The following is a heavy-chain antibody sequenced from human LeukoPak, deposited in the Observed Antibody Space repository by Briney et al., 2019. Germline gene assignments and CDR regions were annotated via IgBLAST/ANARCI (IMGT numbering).Heavy chain of an antibody. V-gene: IGHV3-33*01. Sequence: GGSQRLSCAASGFTFSSYGMHWVRQAPGKGLEWVAVIWYDGSNKYYADSVKGRFTISRDNSKNTLYLQMNSLRAEDTAVYYCARDNSGYGFDYWGQGTLVTVSS. CDR2: IWYDGSNK. D-gene: IGHD5-12*01. CDR3: ARDNSGYGFDY. CDR1: GFTFSSYG. J-gene: IGHJ4*02.